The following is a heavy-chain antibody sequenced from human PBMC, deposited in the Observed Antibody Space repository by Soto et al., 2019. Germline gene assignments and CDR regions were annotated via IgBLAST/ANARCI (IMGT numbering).Heavy chain of an antibody. J-gene: IGHJ2*01. CDR2: ISASTRNT. V-gene: IGHV1-18*01. Sequence: QVPLVQSGDEVKKPGASVKVSCQASGYTFSDYAISWVRQAPGQGLEWMGWISASTRNTDQAQNFQGRVIMTLDTSTDTAYMELRNLRSDDTAVYYCVRCYCCVGSCYACWHFDLWGRGTLVTVSS. CDR1: GYTFSDYA. D-gene: IGHD2-15*01. CDR3: VRCYCCVGSCYACWHFDL.